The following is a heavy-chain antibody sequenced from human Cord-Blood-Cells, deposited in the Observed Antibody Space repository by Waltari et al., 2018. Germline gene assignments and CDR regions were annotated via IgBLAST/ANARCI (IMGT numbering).Heavy chain of an antibody. J-gene: IGHJ6*02. Sequence: DGSNKYYADTVKGRFTISRDNSKNTLYLQMNSLRAEDTAVYYCARDWGGGYYGSGSYYYYYGMDVWGQGTTVTVSS. CDR3: ARDWGGGYYGSGSYYYYYGMDV. V-gene: IGHV3-30-3*01. CDR2: DGSNK. D-gene: IGHD3-10*01.